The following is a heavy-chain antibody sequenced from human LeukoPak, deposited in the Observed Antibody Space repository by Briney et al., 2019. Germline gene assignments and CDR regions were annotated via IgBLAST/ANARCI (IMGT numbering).Heavy chain of an antibody. D-gene: IGHD5-18*01. V-gene: IGHV3-21*01. Sequence: GGSLRLSCAASGFTFSSYSMNWVRQAPGKGLEWVSSIGSSSSYIYYADSVKGRFTISRDNAKNSLYLQMNSLRAEDTAVYYCARDWAAMVTRGPTIDYWGQGTLVTVSS. J-gene: IGHJ4*02. CDR3: ARDWAAMVTRGPTIDY. CDR1: GFTFSSYS. CDR2: IGSSSSYI.